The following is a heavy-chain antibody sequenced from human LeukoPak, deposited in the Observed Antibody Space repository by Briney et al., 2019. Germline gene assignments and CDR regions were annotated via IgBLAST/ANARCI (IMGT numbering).Heavy chain of an antibody. J-gene: IGHJ3*02. CDR1: GGSINNYY. Sequence: SETLSLTCAVSGGSINNYYWSWIRQPAGKGLEWIGRIFTSGSTNYNASLKSRVTMSVDTAKNQFSLKLRSMTAADTAVYYCARAPVTVKDSFDIWGQGTMVTVSS. CDR2: IFTSGST. V-gene: IGHV4-59*10. D-gene: IGHD4-11*01. CDR3: ARAPVTVKDSFDI.